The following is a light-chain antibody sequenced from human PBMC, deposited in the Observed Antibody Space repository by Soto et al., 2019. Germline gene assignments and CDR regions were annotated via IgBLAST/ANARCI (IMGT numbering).Light chain of an antibody. CDR3: QQYNNWPPIT. Sequence: IVLTQSPATLSLSPGERATLSCGASQSVSSYLAWYQQKPGQAPRLLIYDASTRATGIPARFSGSGSGTEFTLTISSLQSEDFAVYYCQQYNNWPPITFGQGTRLEIK. CDR2: DAS. J-gene: IGKJ5*01. V-gene: IGKV3-15*01. CDR1: QSVSSY.